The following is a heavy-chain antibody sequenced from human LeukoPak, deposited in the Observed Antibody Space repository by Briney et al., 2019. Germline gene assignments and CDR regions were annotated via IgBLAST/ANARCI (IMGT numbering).Heavy chain of an antibody. CDR3: ARDADSIAAAGTFDY. CDR2: IYYNADT. CDR1: GVSVSSSSYF. D-gene: IGHD6-25*01. J-gene: IGHJ4*02. Sequence: SETLSLTCTVSGVSVSSSSYFWARIRQSPGKGLEWIGTIYYNADTYYNPSLKSRVTISLDTSKNHFSLRLSSVAAADTAVYYCARDADSIAAAGTFDYWGQGTLVTVSS. V-gene: IGHV4-39*07.